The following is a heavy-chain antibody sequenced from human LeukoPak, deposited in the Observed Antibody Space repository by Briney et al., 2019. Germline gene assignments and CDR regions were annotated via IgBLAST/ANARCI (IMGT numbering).Heavy chain of an antibody. J-gene: IGHJ6*03. CDR2: IYHSGNT. CDR1: GYSISSGCH. D-gene: IGHD5-18*01. CDR3: ARTTEGGYSYGYFYYYYMDV. Sequence: SETLPLTCTVSGYSISSGCHWGWIRQPPGKGLEWIGTIYHSGNTYYNPSLKSRVNISVDTSKNQFSLKLSSVTAADTAVYYCARTTEGGYSYGYFYYYYMDVWGKGTTVTISS. V-gene: IGHV4-38-2*02.